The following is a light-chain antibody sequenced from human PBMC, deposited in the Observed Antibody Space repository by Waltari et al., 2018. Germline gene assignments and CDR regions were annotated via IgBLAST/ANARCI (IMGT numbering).Light chain of an antibody. Sequence: QSGLTQPASVSGSPGQSITISCTGTRSAIRYYTLVSWYQQHPGKAPKLVIFDVSRWPSGVSHRFSGSKSGNTASLTISGLQAEDEAAYYCASYTSANTVLFGGGTKVTVL. CDR2: DVS. V-gene: IGLV2-14*03. CDR1: RSAIRYYTL. CDR3: ASYTSANTVL. J-gene: IGLJ2*01.